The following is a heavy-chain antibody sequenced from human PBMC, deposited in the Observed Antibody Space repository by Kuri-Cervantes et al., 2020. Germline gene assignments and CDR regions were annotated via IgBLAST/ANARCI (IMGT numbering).Heavy chain of an antibody. Sequence: ESLKISCAASGFTFSSYSMNWVRQAPGKGLEWIGEINHSGSTNYNPSLKSRVTISVDTSKNQFSLKLSSVTAADTAVYYCARGVVVPAAMSVLGYSGYDRGWFDPWGQGTLVTVSS. CDR1: GFTFSSYS. CDR3: ARGVVVPAAMSVLGYSGYDRGWFDP. V-gene: IGHV4-34*01. CDR2: INHSGST. J-gene: IGHJ5*02. D-gene: IGHD2-2*01.